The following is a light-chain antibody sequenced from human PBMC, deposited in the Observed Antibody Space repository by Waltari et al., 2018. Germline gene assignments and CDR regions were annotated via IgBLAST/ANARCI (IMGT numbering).Light chain of an antibody. CDR1: SSNIGSNT. CDR2: SNN. Sequence: QSVLTQPPSASGTPGQRVTISCSGSSSNIGSNTVNWYQQLPGTAPKLLLYSNNHRPSGAPDRFSGSNAGTSASLAISGLQSEDEADYYCAAWDDSLNGPVFGGGTKLTVL. V-gene: IGLV1-44*01. J-gene: IGLJ3*02. CDR3: AAWDDSLNGPV.